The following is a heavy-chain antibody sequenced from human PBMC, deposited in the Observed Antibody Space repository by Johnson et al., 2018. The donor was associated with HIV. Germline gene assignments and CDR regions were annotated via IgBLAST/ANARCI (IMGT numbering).Heavy chain of an antibody. J-gene: IGHJ3*02. CDR3: TTAIVIDAFDI. CDR2: IKRKIEGEAT. V-gene: IGHV3-15*01. CDR1: GFTFSNVW. D-gene: IGHD3-16*02. Sequence: MQLVESGGGLVQPGGSLRLSCAASGFTFSNVWMSWVRQAPGKGLEWVGRIKRKIEGEATDYAAPVKGRFTISRDDSKNTLFLQMSSLKTDDTAVYYCTTAIVIDAFDIWGQGTMVTVSS.